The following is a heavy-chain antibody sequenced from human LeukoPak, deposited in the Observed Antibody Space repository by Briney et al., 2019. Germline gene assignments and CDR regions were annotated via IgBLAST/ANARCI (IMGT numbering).Heavy chain of an antibody. CDR1: GGSFSGYY. V-gene: IGHV4-34*01. J-gene: IGHJ5*02. CDR3: ARLYVGGYSRSTNYDWFDP. CDR2: INHSGST. D-gene: IGHD6-13*01. Sequence: PSETLSLTCAVYGGSFSGYYWSWIRQPPGKGLEWIGEINHSGSTNYNPSIKSRGTISVDTPKNQFSLNLTSVTAADTAVYYCARLYVGGYSRSTNYDWFDPWGQGTLVTASS.